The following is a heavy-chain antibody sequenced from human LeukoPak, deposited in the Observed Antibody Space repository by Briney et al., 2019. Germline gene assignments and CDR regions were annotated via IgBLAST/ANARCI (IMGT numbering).Heavy chain of an antibody. CDR1: GFTFGDYA. J-gene: IGHJ4*02. CDR3: TRVKVYCSSTSCWSPGYYFDY. V-gene: IGHV3-49*04. CDR2: IRSKAYGGTT. D-gene: IGHD2-2*01. Sequence: GGSLRLSCTASGFTFGDYAMSWVRQAPGKGLEWVGFIRSKAYGGTTEYAASVKGRFTISRDDSKSIAYLQMNSLKTEDTAVYYCTRVKVYCSSTSCWSPGYYFDYWGQGTLVTVSS.